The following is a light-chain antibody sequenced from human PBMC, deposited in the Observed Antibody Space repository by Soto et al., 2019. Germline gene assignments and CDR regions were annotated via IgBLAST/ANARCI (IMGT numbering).Light chain of an antibody. CDR1: QSVSSSY. V-gene: IGKV3-20*01. J-gene: IGKJ4*01. CDR3: QQYGSSSLT. CDR2: GAS. Sequence: EIVLTQSPGTLSLSPGERATLSCRASQSVSSSYLAWYQQKPGQAPRLLIYGASSRPTSIPDRFSGSGSGTDFTLTISRLEPEDFAVYYCQQYGSSSLTFGGGTKVDIK.